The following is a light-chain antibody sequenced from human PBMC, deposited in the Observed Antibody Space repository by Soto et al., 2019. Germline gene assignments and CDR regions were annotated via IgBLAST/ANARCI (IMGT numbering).Light chain of an antibody. CDR2: KSS. CDR1: QSVSIW. Sequence: DIQMTQSPSTLSASEGDRVTISCRASQSVSIWLAWYQQKPGRAPKLLIYKSSILESGVPSRFSGSGSGTEFTLTISSLQPDDFAAYYCQKYNSAPLTFGGGTKVDIK. CDR3: QKYNSAPLT. V-gene: IGKV1-5*03. J-gene: IGKJ4*01.